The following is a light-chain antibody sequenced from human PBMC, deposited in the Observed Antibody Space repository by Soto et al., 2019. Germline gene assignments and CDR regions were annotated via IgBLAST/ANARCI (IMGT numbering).Light chain of an antibody. Sequence: QSALTQPASVSGSPGQSITISYTGTSSDVGGYNYVSWYQQHPGKAPKLMVFEVSNRPSGVSNRFSGFKSGNTASLTISGLQTEDEADYYCSSYTRSATWVFGGGTKVTVL. CDR3: SSYTRSATWV. V-gene: IGLV2-14*01. J-gene: IGLJ3*02. CDR1: SSDVGGYNY. CDR2: EVS.